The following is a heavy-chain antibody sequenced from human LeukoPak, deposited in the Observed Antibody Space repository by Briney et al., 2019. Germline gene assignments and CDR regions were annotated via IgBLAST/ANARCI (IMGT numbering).Heavy chain of an antibody. J-gene: IGHJ4*02. CDR2: IYHSGST. CDR1: GYSISSGYY. D-gene: IGHD2-15*01. Sequence: SETLSLTCAVSGYSISSGYYWGWIRQPPGKGLEWIGSIYHSGSTYYNPSLKSRVTIPVDTSKNQFSLKLSSVTAADTAVYYCARGYCSGGSCRGYFDYWGQGTLVTVSS. V-gene: IGHV4-38-2*01. CDR3: ARGYCSGGSCRGYFDY.